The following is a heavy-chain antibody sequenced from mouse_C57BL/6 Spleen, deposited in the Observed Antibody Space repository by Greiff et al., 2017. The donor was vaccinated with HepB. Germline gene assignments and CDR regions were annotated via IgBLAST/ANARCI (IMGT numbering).Heavy chain of an antibody. Sequence: VQLVESGPELVKPGASVKISCKASGYTFTDYYINWVKQRPGQGLEWIGWIFPGSGSTYYNEKFKGKATLTVDKSSSTAYMLLSSLTSEDSAVYFCARDLYGSSPAWFAYWGQGTLVTVSA. CDR3: ARDLYGSSPAWFAY. V-gene: IGHV1-75*01. D-gene: IGHD1-1*01. CDR1: GYTFTDYY. J-gene: IGHJ3*01. CDR2: IFPGSGST.